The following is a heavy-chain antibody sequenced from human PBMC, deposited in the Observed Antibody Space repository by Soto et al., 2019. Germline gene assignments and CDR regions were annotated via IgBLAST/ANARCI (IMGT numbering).Heavy chain of an antibody. CDR2: IYSGGST. D-gene: IGHD3-10*01. CDR3: AREEEMVRGVIISYGMDV. J-gene: IGHJ6*02. V-gene: IGHV3-66*01. CDR1: GFTVSSNY. Sequence: GGSLRLSCAASGFTVSSNYMSWVRQAPGKGLEWVSVIYSGGSTYYTDSVKGRFTISRDNSKNTLYLQINSLRAEDTAVYYCAREEEMVRGVIISYGMDVWGQGTTVTVSS.